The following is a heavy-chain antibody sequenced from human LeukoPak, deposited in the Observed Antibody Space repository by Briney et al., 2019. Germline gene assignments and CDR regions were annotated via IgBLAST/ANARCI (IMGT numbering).Heavy chain of an antibody. CDR2: IWYDGSNK. Sequence: GSLRLSCAASGFTFSSYGMHWVRQAPGKGLEWVAVIWYDGSNKYYADPVKGRFTISRDNSKNTLYLQMNSLRAEDTAVYYCARDRRYGSGSYYNPFDYWGQGTLVTVSS. J-gene: IGHJ4*02. CDR3: ARDRRYGSGSYYNPFDY. V-gene: IGHV3-33*01. D-gene: IGHD3-10*01. CDR1: GFTFSSYG.